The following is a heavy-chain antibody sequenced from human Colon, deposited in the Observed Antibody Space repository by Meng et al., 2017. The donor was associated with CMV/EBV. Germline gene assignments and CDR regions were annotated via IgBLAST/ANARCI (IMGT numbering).Heavy chain of an antibody. D-gene: IGHD5-12*01. CDR1: GCSISTYS. CDR3: VRGGYSGTQTGGVQEY. CDR2: ISTNRNT. V-gene: IGHV4-4*07. J-gene: IGHJ4*02. Sequence: QVQQQYSVPGPAKPSYTWSRTCTVSGCSISTYSWSWIPQPAGEGLEWLGRISTNRNTDYNPSLNSRATIWLDTSNNQFSLKLTSVTAADTAVYYCVRGGYSGTQTGGVQEYWGQGTLVTVSS.